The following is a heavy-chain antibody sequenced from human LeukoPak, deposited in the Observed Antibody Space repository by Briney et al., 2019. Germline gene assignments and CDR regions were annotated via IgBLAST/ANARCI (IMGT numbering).Heavy chain of an antibody. D-gene: IGHD3/OR15-3a*01. CDR3: ARDSRGLVWFDP. Sequence: GASVKVSCKASGYTFTSYDINWVRQATGQGLEWMGIINPSGGSTNYAQKFQGRVTMTRDTSTSTVYMELSSLRSEDTAVYYCARDSRGLVWFDPWGQGTLVTVSS. V-gene: IGHV1-46*01. J-gene: IGHJ5*02. CDR2: INPSGGST. CDR1: GYTFTSYD.